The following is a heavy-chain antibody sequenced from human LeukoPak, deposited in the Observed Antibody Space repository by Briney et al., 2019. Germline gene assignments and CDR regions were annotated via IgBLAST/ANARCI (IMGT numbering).Heavy chain of an antibody. J-gene: IGHJ4*02. Sequence: GGSLRLSCAASGFTFSNAWMNWVRQAPGKGLEWVSYISSSGSTIYYADSVKGRFTISRDNAKNSLYLQMNSLRAEDTAVYYCASGVGYYYDSSGYYWGQGTLVTVSS. D-gene: IGHD3-22*01. CDR2: ISSSGSTI. CDR3: ASGVGYYYDSSGYY. CDR1: GFTFSNAW. V-gene: IGHV3-48*04.